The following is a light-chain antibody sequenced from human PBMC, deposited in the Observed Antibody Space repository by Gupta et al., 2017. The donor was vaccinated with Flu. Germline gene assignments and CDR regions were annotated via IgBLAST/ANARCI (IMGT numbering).Light chain of an antibody. Sequence: DIVLTQSPGTLSLSPGERATLSCRASQSVSSSYLAWFQQKPGQAPRLLIYGASSRVTGIPDRFGGSGSGTDFTLTISRLEPEDFAVYYCQHYGGSPWTFGQGTKVEIK. CDR1: QSVSSSY. CDR3: QHYGGSPWT. CDR2: GAS. J-gene: IGKJ1*01. V-gene: IGKV3-20*01.